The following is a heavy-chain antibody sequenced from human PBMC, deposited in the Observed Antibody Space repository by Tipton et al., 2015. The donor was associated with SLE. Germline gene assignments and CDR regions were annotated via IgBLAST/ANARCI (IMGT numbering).Heavy chain of an antibody. CDR3: ARAQWLNYYFDY. CDR2: LYNSGYS. V-gene: IGHV4-4*09. CDR1: GGSISSYY. D-gene: IGHD5-12*01. J-gene: IGHJ4*02. Sequence: TLSLTCTVSGGSISSYYWTWIRQPPGRGLEWIGYLYNSGYSSYNPSLKSRITMSVDTSNNQLSLKLASVTASDTAVYYCARAQWLNYYFDYWGQGTLVTVSS.